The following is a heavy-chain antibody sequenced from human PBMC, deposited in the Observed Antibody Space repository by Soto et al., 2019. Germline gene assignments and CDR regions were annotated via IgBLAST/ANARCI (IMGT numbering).Heavy chain of an antibody. V-gene: IGHV1-18*01. CDR1: GYSLTNYG. CDR3: ARGGYCRSRSCPQLDH. CDR2: SAYNGNT. Sequence: QIQLVQSGAEVKKPGASVKVSCKASGYSLTNYGTSWVRQAPGQGLEWMGWSAYNGNTNYAQKFQGRVAMTTDTSASTAFMELRGLRSDDTATYFCARGGYCRSRSCPQLDHWGQGTLVTVSS. D-gene: IGHD2-2*01. J-gene: IGHJ4*02.